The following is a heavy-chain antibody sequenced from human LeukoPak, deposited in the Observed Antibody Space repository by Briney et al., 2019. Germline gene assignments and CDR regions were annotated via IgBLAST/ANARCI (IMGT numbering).Heavy chain of an antibody. CDR3: ARETGSGYGMDV. CDR1: GFTFSSDW. V-gene: IGHV3-7*03. Sequence: GGSLRLSCAVSGFTFSSDWMTWVRQAPGKGLEWVANIKEDGSESYYVDSVKGRFTISRDNAKNTLCLQMNSLRAEDTAVYYCARETGSGYGMDVWGQGTTVTVSS. CDR2: IKEDGSES. J-gene: IGHJ6*02. D-gene: IGHD3-10*01.